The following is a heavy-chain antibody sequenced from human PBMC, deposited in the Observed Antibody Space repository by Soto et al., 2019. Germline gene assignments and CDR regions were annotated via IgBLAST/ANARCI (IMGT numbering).Heavy chain of an antibody. Sequence: SETLSLTCTVSGGSISSSSYYWGWIRQPPGKGLEWIGSIYYSGSTYYNPSLKSRVTISVDTSKNQFSLKLSSVTAADTAVYYCASLVGLLWFGELLYYFDYWGQGTLVTVSS. CDR1: GGSISSSSYY. V-gene: IGHV4-39*01. CDR2: IYYSGST. D-gene: IGHD3-10*01. CDR3: ASLVGLLWFGELLYYFDY. J-gene: IGHJ4*02.